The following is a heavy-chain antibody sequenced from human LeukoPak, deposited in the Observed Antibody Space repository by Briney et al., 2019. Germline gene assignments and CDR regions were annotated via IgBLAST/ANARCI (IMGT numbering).Heavy chain of an antibody. CDR3: ARAPYGSGSYIY. Sequence: SETLTLTCAASGGTISSYYRSWIRQPPGKGLEWIGYTYYSESTNYNPSHKSGVTISVDTSKNQFSLKMSSVSAADTAVYYCARAPYGSGSYIYWGQGTLVTVSS. V-gene: IGHV4-59*01. D-gene: IGHD3-10*01. J-gene: IGHJ4*02. CDR2: TYYSEST. CDR1: GGTISSYY.